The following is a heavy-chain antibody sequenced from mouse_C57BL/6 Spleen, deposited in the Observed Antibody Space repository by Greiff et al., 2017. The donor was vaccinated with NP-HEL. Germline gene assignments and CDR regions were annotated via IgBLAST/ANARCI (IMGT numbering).Heavy chain of an antibody. CDR3: ARHPYYYGSRDYAMDY. V-gene: IGHV2-6-1*01. CDR1: GFSLTSYG. J-gene: IGHJ4*01. CDR2: IWSDGST. Sequence: VKLVESGPGLVAPSQSLSITCTVSGFSLTSYGVHWVRQPPGQGLEWLVVIWSDGSTTYNSAPKSRLSISKDNSKSQVFLKMNSLQTDDTAMYYCARHPYYYGSRDYAMDYWGQGTSVTVSS. D-gene: IGHD1-1*01.